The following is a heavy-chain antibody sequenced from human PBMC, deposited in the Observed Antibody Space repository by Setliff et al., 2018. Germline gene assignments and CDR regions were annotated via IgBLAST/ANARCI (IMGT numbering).Heavy chain of an antibody. CDR1: GYTFTSYA. V-gene: IGHV7-4-1*02. J-gene: IGHJ6*03. CDR3: ARVRPPRWYYYYYYIDV. Sequence: ASVKVSCKASGYTFTSYAMNWVRQAPGQGLEWMGWINTNTGNPTYAQGFTGRFVFSLDTSDSTAYLQISSLKAEDTAVYYCARVRPPRWYYYYYYIDVWGKGTTVTVSS. CDR2: INTNTGNP. D-gene: IGHD6-13*01.